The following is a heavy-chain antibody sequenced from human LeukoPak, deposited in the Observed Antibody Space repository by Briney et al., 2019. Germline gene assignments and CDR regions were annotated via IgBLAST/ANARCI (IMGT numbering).Heavy chain of an antibody. J-gene: IGHJ6*03. CDR3: ARGLDYDFWSGYYSSYYYYYMDV. CDR2: ISSSSSYI. D-gene: IGHD3-3*01. CDR1: GFTFSSYS. Sequence: GGSLRLSCAASGFTFSSYSMNWVRQAPGKGLEWVSSISSSSSYIYYADSVKGRFTISRDNAKNSLYLQMNSLRAEDTAVYYCARGLDYDFWSGYYSSYYYYYMDVWGKGTTVTVSS. V-gene: IGHV3-21*01.